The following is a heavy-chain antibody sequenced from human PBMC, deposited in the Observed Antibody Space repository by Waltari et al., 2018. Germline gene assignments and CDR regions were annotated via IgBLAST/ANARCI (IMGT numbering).Heavy chain of an antibody. CDR2: ISGSGGST. V-gene: IGHV3-23*01. CDR1: GFTFSSYA. CDR3: AKSSSGLITMIVVVKGYFDY. J-gene: IGHJ4*02. Sequence: EVQLLESGGGLVQPGGSLRLSCAASGFTFSSYAMSWVRQAPGKGLEWVSAISGSGGSTYDADSVKGRFTISRDNSKNTLYLQMNSLRAEDTAVYYCAKSSSGLITMIVVVKGYFDYWGQGTLVTVSS. D-gene: IGHD3-22*01.